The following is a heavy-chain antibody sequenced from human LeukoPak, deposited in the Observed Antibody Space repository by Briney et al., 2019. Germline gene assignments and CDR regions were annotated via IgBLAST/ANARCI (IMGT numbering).Heavy chain of an antibody. Sequence: GGSLRLSCAASGFTFSSYWMSWVRQAPGKGLEWVANIKEDGSDKYYVDSVKGRFTISRDNAKSLLSLQMNSLRAEDTAVYYCARGTGKGSWGQGTLVTVSS. V-gene: IGHV3-7*01. CDR2: IKEDGSDK. CDR1: GFTFSSYW. D-gene: IGHD4-17*01. CDR3: ARGTGKGS. J-gene: IGHJ5*02.